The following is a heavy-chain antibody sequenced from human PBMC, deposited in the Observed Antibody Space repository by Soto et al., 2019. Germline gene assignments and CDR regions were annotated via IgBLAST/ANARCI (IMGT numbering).Heavy chain of an antibody. J-gene: IGHJ4*02. CDR3: AKNIIPSYSGDFDGGRVC. V-gene: IGHV3-23*01. D-gene: IGHD4-17*01. Sequence: EVQLLESGGGLVQPGGSLRLSCAASGFTFSSFAMSWVRQAPGKGLEWVSSISGSGRSTYYADSVKGRFTISRDNSNNTLDLQKNSLRAEDTALYYCAKNIIPSYSGDFDGGRVCWGQGTLVTVSS. CDR2: ISGSGRST. CDR1: GFTFSSFA.